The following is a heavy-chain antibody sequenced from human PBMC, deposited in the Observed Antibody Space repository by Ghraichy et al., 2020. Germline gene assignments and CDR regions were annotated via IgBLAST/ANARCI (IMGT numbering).Heavy chain of an antibody. V-gene: IGHV4-38-2*02. Sequence: SETLSLTCTVSDYSISSGYYWGWIRQPPGKGLEWIGTMYHSGTTYYNPSLKSRATISVDTSKNQFSLKLSSVTAADTAVYYCARHVARRSSSGPRPYYFYMDVWGKGTTVTVSS. CDR1: DYSISSGYY. J-gene: IGHJ6*03. CDR3: ARHVARRSSSGPRPYYFYMDV. D-gene: IGHD6-6*01. CDR2: MYHSGTT.